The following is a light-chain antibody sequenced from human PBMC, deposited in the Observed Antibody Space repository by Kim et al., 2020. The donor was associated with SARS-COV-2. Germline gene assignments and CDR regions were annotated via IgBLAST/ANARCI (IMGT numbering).Light chain of an antibody. CDR2: DTS. CDR3: QQYGSSFAFT. J-gene: IGKJ2*01. Sequence: EIVLTQSPDTLSLSPGERATLSCRASHSVSSTYLAWYQQKPGQAPRLLIFDTSSRAAGTPDRFSGSGSGTDFTLTISRVEPEDFAVYFCQQYGSSFAFTFGQGTKLEIK. V-gene: IGKV3-20*01. CDR1: HSVSSTY.